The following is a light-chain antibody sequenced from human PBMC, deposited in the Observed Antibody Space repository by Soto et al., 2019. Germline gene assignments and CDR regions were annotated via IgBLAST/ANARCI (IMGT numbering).Light chain of an antibody. CDR1: QSISNY. CDR3: QQSYSTPRT. CDR2: AAS. Sequence: DIQMPQPPSSLSASVGDRDTITCRASQSISNYLTWYEQKSGKAPKLLIYAASILQTGVPSRFSGSGSGTDFTLTISSLHPEDFATYYCQQSYSTPRTFGQGTKVEIK. J-gene: IGKJ1*01. V-gene: IGKV1-39*01.